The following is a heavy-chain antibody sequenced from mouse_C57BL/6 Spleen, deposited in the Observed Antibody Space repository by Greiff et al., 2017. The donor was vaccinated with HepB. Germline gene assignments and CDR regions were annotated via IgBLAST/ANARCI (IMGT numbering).Heavy chain of an antibody. D-gene: IGHD2-2*01. Sequence: DVHLVESGPGLVKPSQSLSLTCSVTGYSITSGYSWNWIRQFPGNKLEWMGYISYDGSNNYNPSLKNRISITRDTSKNQFFLKLNSVTTEDTATYYCASPGSAYAMDDWGQGTSVTVSS. CDR3: ASPGSAYAMDD. V-gene: IGHV3-6*01. CDR2: ISYDGSN. CDR1: GYSITSGYS. J-gene: IGHJ4*01.